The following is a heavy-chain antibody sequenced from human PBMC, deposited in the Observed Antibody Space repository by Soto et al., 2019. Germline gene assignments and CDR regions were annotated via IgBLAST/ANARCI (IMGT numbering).Heavy chain of an antibody. D-gene: IGHD3-10*01. CDR3: ARGVYGSGNYYSVPSDFNI. J-gene: IGHJ3*02. V-gene: IGHV1-69*06. Sequence: QVQLEQSGAEEKKPGSSVKVSCQAYVGTMSDHGVSVLRQAPGQGLEWMGGTIPVFNTAKYAQKFQGRVTVTSDKFTNIAYIELSSLSSYDTAFYFCARGVYGSGNYYSVPSDFNIWGQGILVIGSS. CDR2: TIPVFNTA. CDR1: VGTMSDHG.